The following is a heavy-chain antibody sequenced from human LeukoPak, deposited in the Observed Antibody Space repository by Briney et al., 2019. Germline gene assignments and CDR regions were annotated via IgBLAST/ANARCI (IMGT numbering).Heavy chain of an antibody. D-gene: IGHD3-10*01. CDR1: GFTFSAYA. V-gene: IGHV3-48*04. CDR2: ITTGGSSI. Sequence: GSLRLSCAASGFTFSAYAMAWVRQAPGKGLQCISHITTGGSSIFYADSVKGRFTLSRDNAKNSLYLQMNSLRAEDTAVYYCARVRLLLWSGELYYFDYWGQGTLVTVSS. CDR3: ARVRLLLWSGELYYFDY. J-gene: IGHJ4*02.